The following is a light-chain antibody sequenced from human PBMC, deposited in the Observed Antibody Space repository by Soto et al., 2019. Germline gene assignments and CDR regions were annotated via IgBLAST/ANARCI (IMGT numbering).Light chain of an antibody. CDR1: SSNVGADYH. CDR3: QSYDTSLRAYV. V-gene: IGLV1-40*01. J-gene: IGLJ1*01. Sequence: QSVLTQPPSVSGAPGQRVTIFCAGSSSNVGADYHVHWYQQLPGTAPRLLIYGNTHRPSGVPGRFSGSKSGTSASLAITGLQADDEADYYCQSYDTSLRAYVFGTGTKVTVL. CDR2: GNT.